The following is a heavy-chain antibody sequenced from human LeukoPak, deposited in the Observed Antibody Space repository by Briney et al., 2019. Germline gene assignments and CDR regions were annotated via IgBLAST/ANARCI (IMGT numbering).Heavy chain of an antibody. V-gene: IGHV3-20*04. CDR2: INWNGGST. Sequence: GGSLRLSCAASGFTFDDYGMSWVRQAPGKGLEWVSGINWNGGSTGYADSVKGRFTISRDNDKNSLYLQMNSLRAEDTALYYCARHLYGDYVGEGDYWGQGTLVTVSS. CDR3: ARHLYGDYVGEGDY. J-gene: IGHJ4*02. D-gene: IGHD4-17*01. CDR1: GFTFDDYG.